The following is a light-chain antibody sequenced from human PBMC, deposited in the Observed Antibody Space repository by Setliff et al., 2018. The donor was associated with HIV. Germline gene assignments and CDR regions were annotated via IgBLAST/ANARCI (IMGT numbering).Light chain of an antibody. Sequence: QSVLTQPASVSGSPGQSITISCTGTSSDVGSFNLVSWHQQFPGKAPKLMIYEVTKRPSGVSNRFSGSKSGNTASLTISGLQAEDEADYYCCSYASGGTYVFGTGTKGTVL. V-gene: IGLV2-23*02. J-gene: IGLJ1*01. CDR3: CSYASGGTYV. CDR2: EVT. CDR1: SSDVGSFNL.